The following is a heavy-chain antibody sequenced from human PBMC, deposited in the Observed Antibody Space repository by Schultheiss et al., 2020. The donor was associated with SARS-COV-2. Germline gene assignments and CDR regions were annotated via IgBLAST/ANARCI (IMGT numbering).Heavy chain of an antibody. CDR1: GFTFSSYE. V-gene: IGHV3-48*03. CDR2: ISSSGGTI. Sequence: GGSLRLSCAASGFTFSSYEMNWVRQAPGKGLEWVSYISSSGGTIYYADSVKGRFTISRDNAKNSLYLQMNSLRAEDTAVYYCARVGLVAAGKSYWGQGTLVTVSS. D-gene: IGHD6-13*01. J-gene: IGHJ4*02. CDR3: ARVGLVAAGKSY.